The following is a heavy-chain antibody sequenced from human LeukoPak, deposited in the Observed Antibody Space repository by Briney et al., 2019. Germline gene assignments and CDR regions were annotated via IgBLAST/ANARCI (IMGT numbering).Heavy chain of an antibody. CDR3: ARIETLPNFDY. J-gene: IGHJ4*02. D-gene: IGHD2-15*01. CDR2: IKQDGSEK. CDR1: GFTFSSYW. Sequence: GGSLRLSCAASGFTFSSYWISWARQAPGKGLEWVANIKQDGSEKYYVDSVKGRFTISRDNAKNSLYLQMNSLRAEDTAVYYCARIETLPNFDYWGQGTLVTVSS. V-gene: IGHV3-7*01.